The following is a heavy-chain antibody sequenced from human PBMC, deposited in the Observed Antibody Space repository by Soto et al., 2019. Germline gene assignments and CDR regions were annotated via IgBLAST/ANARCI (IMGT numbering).Heavy chain of an antibody. D-gene: IGHD4-4*01. CDR2: INAYDGNT. V-gene: IGHV1-18*01. CDR3: TRDFSTGPLVSPKGPGGMDV. J-gene: IGHJ6*02. CDR1: GYSFISYG. Sequence: ASVKVSCKASGYSFISYGISWVRQAPGQGLEWMGWINAYDGNTKNAQKFQGRVTMTTDTSTSTVSMELRSLRSDDTAVYYCTRDFSTGPLVSPKGPGGMDVWGRGTKVTVSS.